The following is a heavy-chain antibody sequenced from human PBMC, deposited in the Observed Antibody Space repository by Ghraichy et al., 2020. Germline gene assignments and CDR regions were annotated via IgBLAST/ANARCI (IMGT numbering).Heavy chain of an antibody. CDR3: ARAASGWWG. V-gene: IGHV3-74*01. D-gene: IGHD6-19*01. Sequence: GGSLRLSCAASGFTISRYWMHWVRQAPGKGPVWVSRVNSDGTTITYADSVKGRFTISRDIAKNTLYLQMNSLRAEDTAVYYCARAASGWWGWGQGTLVTVSS. CDR1: GFTISRYW. J-gene: IGHJ4*02. CDR2: VNSDGTTI.